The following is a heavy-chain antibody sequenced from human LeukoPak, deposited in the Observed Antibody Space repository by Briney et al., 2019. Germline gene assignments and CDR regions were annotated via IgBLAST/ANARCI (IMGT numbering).Heavy chain of an antibody. D-gene: IGHD3-16*01. Sequence: SETLSLTCAVYGGSFSGYYWTWIRQPPGKGLEWIGNIYNSGNTNYNPSLKSRVTISVDTSKNQFSLKLNSVTAADTAVYYCARESGSYLWRSWLNPWGQGTLVTVSS. CDR2: IYNSGNT. CDR1: GGSFSGYY. J-gene: IGHJ5*02. CDR3: ARESGSYLWRSWLNP. V-gene: IGHV4-59*01.